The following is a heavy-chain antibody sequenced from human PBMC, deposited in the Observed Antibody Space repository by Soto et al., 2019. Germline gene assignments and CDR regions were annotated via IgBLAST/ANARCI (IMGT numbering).Heavy chain of an antibody. CDR3: ARAGGTVAAINFYGLDV. D-gene: IGHD1-26*01. CDR2: TYYIGSP. V-gene: IGHV4-31*03. J-gene: IGHJ6*02. CDR1: GDSISSGGSY. Sequence: SDTLSLTCTVSGDSISSGGSYWTWIRQHPGKGLEWIGYTYYIGSPYYNPSLQSRVTISVDTSKNQVSLKLSSVTAADTAVYYCARAGGTVAAINFYGLDVWGQGTTVTVSS.